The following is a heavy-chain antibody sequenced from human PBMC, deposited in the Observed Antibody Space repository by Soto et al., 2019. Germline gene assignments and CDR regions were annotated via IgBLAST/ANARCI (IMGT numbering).Heavy chain of an antibody. CDR1: GFTVSSNY. CDR2: IYSGDST. J-gene: IGHJ4*02. CDR3: TRAVNTSLFDN. D-gene: IGHD3-16*01. V-gene: IGHV3-53*01. Sequence: PGGSLRLSCEASGFTVSSNYMSWVRQATGKGQEWDTVIYSGDSTYYADSVKGRFTISRDNSKNTLYLQMNSLKAQDTSVYYCTRAVNTSLFDNWGQGTLVTGSS.